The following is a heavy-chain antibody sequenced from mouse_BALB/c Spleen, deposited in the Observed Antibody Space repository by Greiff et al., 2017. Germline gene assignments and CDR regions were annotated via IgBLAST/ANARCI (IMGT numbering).Heavy chain of an antibody. CDR1: GFTFSNYW. CDR2: IRLKSNNYAT. CDR3: AREKYYFDY. V-gene: IGHV6-6*02. J-gene: IGHJ2*01. Sequence: EVKVEESGGGLVQPGGSMKLSCVASGFTFSNYWMNWVRQSPEKGLEWVAEIRLKSNNYATHYAESVKGRVTISRDDSKSSVYLQMNNIRAEDTGIYYCAREKYYFDYWGESATLAVSS.